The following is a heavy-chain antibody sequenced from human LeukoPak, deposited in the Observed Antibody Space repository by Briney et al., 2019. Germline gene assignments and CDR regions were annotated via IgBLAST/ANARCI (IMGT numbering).Heavy chain of an antibody. D-gene: IGHD6-19*01. J-gene: IGHJ4*02. CDR1: GGSFSGYY. CDR2: INHSGST. Sequence: SETLSLTCAVYGGSFSGYYWSWIRQPPGKGLEWIGEINHSGSTNYNPSLKSRVTISVDTSKNQFSLKLSSVTAAGTAVYYCAKERGAVAAVVDYWGQGTLVTVSS. V-gene: IGHV4-34*01. CDR3: AKERGAVAAVVDY.